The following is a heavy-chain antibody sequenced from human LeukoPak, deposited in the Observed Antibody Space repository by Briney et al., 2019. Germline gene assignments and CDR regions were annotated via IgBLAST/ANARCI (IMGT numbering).Heavy chain of an antibody. J-gene: IGHJ6*02. D-gene: IGHD5-18*01. CDR2: ISYDGSNK. V-gene: IGHV3-30*18. CDR3: AKGYSYEHYYGMDV. CDR1: RFTFSSYG. Sequence: PGRSLRLSCAASRFTFSSYGMHWVCQAQGKGLEWVAVISYDGSNKYYADSVKGRFTISRDNSKNTLYLQMNSLRAEDTAVYYCAKGYSYEHYYGMDVWGQGATVTVSS.